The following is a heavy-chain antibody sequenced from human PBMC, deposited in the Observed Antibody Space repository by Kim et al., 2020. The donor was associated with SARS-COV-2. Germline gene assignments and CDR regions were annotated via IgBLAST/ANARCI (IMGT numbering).Heavy chain of an antibody. CDR1: GGSISSYY. Sequence: SETLSLTCTVSGGSISSYYWSWIRQPPGKGLEWIGYIYYSGSTNYNPSLKSRVTISVDTSKNQFSLKLSSVTAADTAVYYCARVGYCSSTSCYDDDYWGQGTLVTVSS. CDR2: IYYSGST. V-gene: IGHV4-59*01. D-gene: IGHD2-2*01. CDR3: ARVGYCSSTSCYDDDY. J-gene: IGHJ4*02.